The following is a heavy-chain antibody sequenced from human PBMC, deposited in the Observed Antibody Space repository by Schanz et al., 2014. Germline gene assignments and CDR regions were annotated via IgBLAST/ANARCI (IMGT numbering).Heavy chain of an antibody. CDR3: AKDLISGWSGFDY. J-gene: IGHJ4*02. V-gene: IGHV3-23*01. Sequence: EVQLLESGGGLVQPGGSLRLSCTVSGFTVNNYAMNWVRQAPGRGLEWVSAISGSGASTYYADSVKGRFTISRDNSKNTLYLQMNSLRAEDTAVYYCAKDLISGWSGFDYWGQGTLVTVSS. D-gene: IGHD6-19*01. CDR2: ISGSGAST. CDR1: GFTVNNYA.